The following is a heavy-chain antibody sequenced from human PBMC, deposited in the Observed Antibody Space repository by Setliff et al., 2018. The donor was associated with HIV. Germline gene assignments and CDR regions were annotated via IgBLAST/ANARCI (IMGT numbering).Heavy chain of an antibody. Sequence: GESLKISCKGSGYFFPGSWLGWVRQMPGKGLEWVAIIYPGDSDTRYSPSFEGQVTISADKSTSTAYLQWSSLKASDTAIYYCTRHPLRPGIAHHYYHIDVWGTGTTVTVSS. CDR1: GYFFPGSW. D-gene: IGHD5-12*01. CDR3: TRHPLRPGIAHHYYHIDV. J-gene: IGHJ6*03. CDR2: IYPGDSDT. V-gene: IGHV5-51*01.